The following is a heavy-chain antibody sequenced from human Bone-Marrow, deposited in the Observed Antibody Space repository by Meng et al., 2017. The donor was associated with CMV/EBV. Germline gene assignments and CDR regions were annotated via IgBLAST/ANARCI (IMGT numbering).Heavy chain of an antibody. J-gene: IGHJ5*02. D-gene: IGHD6-13*01. Sequence: ESLKISCTVSGGSISSYYWSWIRQPPGKGLEWIGYIYYSGSTNYNPSLKSRVTISVDTSKNQFSLKLSSVTAADTAVYYCASLAAAGTLYNWFDPWGQGTLVTVSS. V-gene: IGHV4-59*01. CDR3: ASLAAAGTLYNWFDP. CDR1: GGSISSYY. CDR2: IYYSGST.